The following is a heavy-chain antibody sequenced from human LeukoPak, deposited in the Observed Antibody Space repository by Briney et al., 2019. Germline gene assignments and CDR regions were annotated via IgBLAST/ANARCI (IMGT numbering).Heavy chain of an antibody. CDR2: ISASGNT. V-gene: IGHV4-4*07. CDR1: GGSMTIDS. J-gene: IGHJ5*01. Sequence: PSETLSLTCTVSGGSMTIDSWNWIRLPAGKGLEWIGRISASGNTNYNPSLFTRVTMSIDTSENQFSLKLNSVTAADTAVYFCARAPVQDLSFVGWFDSWGQGTLVIVSS. D-gene: IGHD1-26*01. CDR3: ARAPVQDLSFVGWFDS.